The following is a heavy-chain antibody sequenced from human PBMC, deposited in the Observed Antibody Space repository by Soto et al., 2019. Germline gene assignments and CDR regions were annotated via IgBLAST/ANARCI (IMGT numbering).Heavy chain of an antibody. Sequence: GGSLRLSCAASGFTFSSYWMSWVRQAPGKGLEWVANIKQDGSEKYYVDSVKGRFTISRDNAKNSLYLQMNSLRAEDTAVYYGARDSLSGWWDAFDIWGQGTMVTVSS. J-gene: IGHJ3*02. CDR2: IKQDGSEK. D-gene: IGHD6-19*01. CDR3: ARDSLSGWWDAFDI. CDR1: GFTFSSYW. V-gene: IGHV3-7*03.